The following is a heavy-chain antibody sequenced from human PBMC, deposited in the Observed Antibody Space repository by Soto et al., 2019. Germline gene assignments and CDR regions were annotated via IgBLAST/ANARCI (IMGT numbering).Heavy chain of an antibody. Sequence: GGSLRLSCAASGFTFSSYGMHWVRQAPGKGLEWVAVIWYDGSNKYYADSVKGRFTISRDNSKNTLYLQMNSLRAEDTAVYYCARDGAVVAIDYWGQGTLVTVSS. D-gene: IGHD2-15*01. J-gene: IGHJ4*02. CDR1: GFTFSSYG. CDR3: ARDGAVVAIDY. CDR2: IWYDGSNK. V-gene: IGHV3-33*01.